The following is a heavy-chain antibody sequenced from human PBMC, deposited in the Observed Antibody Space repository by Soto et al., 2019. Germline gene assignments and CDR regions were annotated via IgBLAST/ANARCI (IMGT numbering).Heavy chain of an antibody. CDR2: IWYDGSNK. V-gene: IGHV3-33*01. CDR3: ARDLSLNYLSGAFDI. Sequence: GGSLRLSCAASGFTFSSYGMHWVRQAPGKGLEWVAVIWYDGSNKYYADSVKGRFTISRDNSKNTLYLQMNSLRAEDTAVYYCARDLSLNYLSGAFDIWGQGTMVTVSS. CDR1: GFTFSSYG. J-gene: IGHJ3*02. D-gene: IGHD3-10*01.